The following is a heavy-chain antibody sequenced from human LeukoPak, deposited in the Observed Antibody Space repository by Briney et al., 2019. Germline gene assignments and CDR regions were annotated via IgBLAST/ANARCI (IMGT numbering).Heavy chain of an antibody. D-gene: IGHD1-14*01. CDR3: ARMDLEPTKRWFDP. Sequence: PSETLSLTCNVSGGSINRYYWNWIRQPPGKGLEWIGYIVYTGTTHYNPSLRSRVSMSIDTSTNHFSLSLTSVTAADTAVYYCARMDLEPTKRWFDPWGQGGLVTVSS. V-gene: IGHV4-59*01. CDR2: IVYTGTT. J-gene: IGHJ5*02. CDR1: GGSINRYY.